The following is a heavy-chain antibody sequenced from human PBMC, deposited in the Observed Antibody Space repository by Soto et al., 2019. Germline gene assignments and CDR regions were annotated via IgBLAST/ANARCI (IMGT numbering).Heavy chain of an antibody. V-gene: IGHV1-69*12. CDR1: GGTFSSYA. J-gene: IGHJ4*02. CDR2: IIPIFGTA. CDR3: ATSYCGGDCYPRRMDYFDY. Sequence: QVQLVQSGAEVKKPGSSVKVSCKASGGTFSSYAISWVRQAPGQGLEWMGGIIPIFGTANYAQKFQGRVTITADESTSTAYMELSSLRSEDTAVYYCATSYCGGDCYPRRMDYFDYWGQGTLVTVSS. D-gene: IGHD2-21*02.